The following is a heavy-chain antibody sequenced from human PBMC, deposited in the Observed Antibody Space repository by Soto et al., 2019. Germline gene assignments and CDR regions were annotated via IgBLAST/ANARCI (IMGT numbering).Heavy chain of an antibody. CDR3: AADRDIVATIPRFYYYYGMDV. Sequence: SVKVSCKASGFTFTSSAVQWVRQARGQRLEWIGWIVVGSGNTNYAQKFQERVTITRDMSTNTAYMELSSLRSEDTAVYYCAADRDIVATIPRFYYYYGMDVWGQGTTVTVSS. J-gene: IGHJ6*02. CDR1: GFTFTSSA. CDR2: IVVGSGNT. V-gene: IGHV1-58*01. D-gene: IGHD5-12*01.